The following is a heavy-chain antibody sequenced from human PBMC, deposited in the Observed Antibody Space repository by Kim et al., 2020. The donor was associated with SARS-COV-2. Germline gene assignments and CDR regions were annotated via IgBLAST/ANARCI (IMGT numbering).Heavy chain of an antibody. CDR2: LYYSGST. CDR3: ARQSLDTYHYGSGSHLPQPSTTQTDALDV. V-gene: IGHV4-59*08. CDR1: SASISRYY. D-gene: IGHD3-10*01. J-gene: IGHJ6*02. Sequence: SETLSLTCTISSASISRYYWSWIRQPPGKGLEWIGYLYYSGSTNYNPSLKSRVSISVDTSKNQFSLKLSSVTAADTAVYYCARQSLDTYHYGSGSHLPQPSTTQTDALDVWGQGTTVTVSS.